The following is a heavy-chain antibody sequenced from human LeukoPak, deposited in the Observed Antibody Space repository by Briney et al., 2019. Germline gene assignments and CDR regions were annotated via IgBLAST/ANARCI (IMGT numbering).Heavy chain of an antibody. CDR1: GYTFTSYY. Sequence: ATVKVSCKASGYTFTSYYMHWVRQAPGQGLEWMGWINPNSGGTNYAQKFQGRVTMTRDTSISTAYMELSRLRSDDTAVYYCARTLEYSSSAAFDYWGQGTLVTVSS. CDR2: INPNSGGT. D-gene: IGHD6-6*01. V-gene: IGHV1-2*02. CDR3: ARTLEYSSSAAFDY. J-gene: IGHJ4*02.